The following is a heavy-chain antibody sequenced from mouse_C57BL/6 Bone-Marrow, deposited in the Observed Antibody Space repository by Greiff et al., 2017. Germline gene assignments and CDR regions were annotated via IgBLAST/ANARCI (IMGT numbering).Heavy chain of an antibody. CDR1: GFSLSTFGMG. CDR3: ARMSYSNYTAWFAY. Sequence: QVQLKESGPGILQPSQTLSLTCSFSGFSLSTFGMGVGWIRQPSGKGLEWLAHIWWDDDKYYNPALKSRLTISKDTSKNQVFLKIANVDTADTATYYCARMSYSNYTAWFAYWGQGTLVTVSA. J-gene: IGHJ3*01. D-gene: IGHD2-5*01. V-gene: IGHV8-8*01. CDR2: IWWDDDK.